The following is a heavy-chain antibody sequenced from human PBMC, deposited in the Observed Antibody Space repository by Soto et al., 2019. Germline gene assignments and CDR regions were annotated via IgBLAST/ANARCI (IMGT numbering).Heavy chain of an antibody. V-gene: IGHV3-33*01. Sequence: PGGSLRLSCAASGFTFRSYGMHWVRQAPGEGLEWVAVIWYDGSNKYYADSVKGRFTISRDNSKNTLYLQMNSLRAEDTAVYYCARAGYYDFWSGYEVNDAFDIWGQGTMVTVSS. D-gene: IGHD3-3*01. CDR1: GFTFRSYG. CDR2: IWYDGSNK. CDR3: ARAGYYDFWSGYEVNDAFDI. J-gene: IGHJ3*02.